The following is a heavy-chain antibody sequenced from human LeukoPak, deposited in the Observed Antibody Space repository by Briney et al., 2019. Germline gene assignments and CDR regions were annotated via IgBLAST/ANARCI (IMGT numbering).Heavy chain of an antibody. V-gene: IGHV4-34*01. D-gene: IGHD2-15*01. CDR3: ARVVCRGGSCSPLVPHYYNDMDV. Sequence: SETLSLTCAVYGGSFSGYYWSWIRQPPGKGLEWIGEINHSGSTNYNPPLKSRFTISVDTSKNQFSLKLSSVTAADTAVYYCARVVCRGGSCSPLVPHYYNDMDVWGQGTTVTVSS. J-gene: IGHJ6*02. CDR2: INHSGST. CDR1: GGSFSGYY.